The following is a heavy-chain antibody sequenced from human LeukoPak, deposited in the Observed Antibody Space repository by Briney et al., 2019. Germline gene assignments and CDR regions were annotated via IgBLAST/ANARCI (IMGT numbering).Heavy chain of an antibody. CDR3: AKGGSSWYPDY. V-gene: IGHV3-30*02. D-gene: IGHD6-13*01. CDR1: GFTFSSYW. CDR2: IRHDGSYK. J-gene: IGHJ4*02. Sequence: PGGSLRLSCAASGFTFSSYWMHWVRQAPGKGLEWVAFIRHDGSYKYYADSVKGRFTISRDNSGNTLNLQMNSLRAEDTAVHYCAKGGSSWYPDYWGQGTLVTVSS.